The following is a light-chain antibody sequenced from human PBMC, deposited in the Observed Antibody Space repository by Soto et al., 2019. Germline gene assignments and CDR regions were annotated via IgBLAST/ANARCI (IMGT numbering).Light chain of an antibody. CDR1: SSNIGAGYD. J-gene: IGLJ2*01. CDR2: GNS. CDR3: QSYDSSLSGVV. Sequence: QSVLTQPPSVSGAPGQRVTISCTGSSSNIGAGYDVHWYQQLPGTAPKLLIYGNSNRPSGVPDQFSGSKSGTSASLVITGLQAEDEVDYYCQSYDSSLSGVVFGGGTKLTVL. V-gene: IGLV1-40*01.